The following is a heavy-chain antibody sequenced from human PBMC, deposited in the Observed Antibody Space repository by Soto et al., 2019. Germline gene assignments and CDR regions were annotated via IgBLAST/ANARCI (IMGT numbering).Heavy chain of an antibody. V-gene: IGHV5-10-1*01. CDR3: ARHLSYYYYGMDV. J-gene: IGHJ6*02. Sequence: GESLKISCKGSGYSFTNYWIGWVRQMPGKGLEWMGRIDPSDSYTSYSPSFQGHVTISADKSISTAYLQWSSLKASDTAMYYCARHLSYYYYGMDVWGQGTTVTVSS. CDR1: GYSFTNYW. CDR2: IDPSDSYT.